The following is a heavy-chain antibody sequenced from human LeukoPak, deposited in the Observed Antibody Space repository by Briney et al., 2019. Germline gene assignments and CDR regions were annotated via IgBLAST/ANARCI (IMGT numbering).Heavy chain of an antibody. D-gene: IGHD6-19*01. CDR2: IWYDGSNK. CDR3: ARDKNRVPGIAVAGPFDY. V-gene: IGHV3-33*01. CDR1: GFTFSSYG. Sequence: GGSLRLSCAASGFTFSSYGMRWVRQAPGKGLEWVAVIWYDGSNKYYADSVKGRFTISRDNSKNTLYLQMNSLRAEDTAVYYCARDKNRVPGIAVAGPFDYWGQGTLVTVSS. J-gene: IGHJ4*02.